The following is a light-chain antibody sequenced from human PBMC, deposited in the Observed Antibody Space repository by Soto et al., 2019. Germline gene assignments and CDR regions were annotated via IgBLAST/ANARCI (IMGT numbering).Light chain of an antibody. CDR1: SSDVGGYNY. Sequence: QSALTQPASVSGSPGQSITISCTGTSSDVGGYNYVSWYQQHPGKVPKLMIYEVSNRPSGVSNRFSGSKSGNTASLTISGLQAEDEADYYCSSYAGSYTLYVIGTGTKLTVL. CDR3: SSYAGSYTLYV. CDR2: EVS. J-gene: IGLJ1*01. V-gene: IGLV2-14*01.